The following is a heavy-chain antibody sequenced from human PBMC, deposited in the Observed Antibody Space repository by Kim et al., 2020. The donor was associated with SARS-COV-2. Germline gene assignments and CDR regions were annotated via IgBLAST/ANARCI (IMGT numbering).Heavy chain of an antibody. CDR1: GFTFSSYW. Sequence: GGSLRLSCAASGFTFSSYWMSWVRQAPGKGLEWVANIKQDGSEKYYVDSVKGRFTISRDNAKNSLYLQMNSLRAEDTAVYYCARVTGGFGYQLLYDSSSWSNFDYWGQGTLVTVSS. D-gene: IGHD2-2*02. CDR2: IKQDGSEK. J-gene: IGHJ4*02. CDR3: ARVTGGFGYQLLYDSSSWSNFDY. V-gene: IGHV3-7*03.